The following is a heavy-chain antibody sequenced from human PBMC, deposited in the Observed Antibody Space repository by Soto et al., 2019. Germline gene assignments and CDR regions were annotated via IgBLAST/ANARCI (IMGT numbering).Heavy chain of an antibody. CDR1: GASIRGFY. CDR2: IYSTGTT. Sequence: SETQSLTCTVSGASIRGFYWSWIRKSAWKGLEWIGRIYSTGTTDYNPSLKSRVMMSVDTSKKQFSLKLRSVTAADTAVYYCVRDGTKTLRDWFDPWGQGISVTVS. V-gene: IGHV4-4*07. CDR3: VRDGTKTLRDWFDP. J-gene: IGHJ5*02. D-gene: IGHD1-1*01.